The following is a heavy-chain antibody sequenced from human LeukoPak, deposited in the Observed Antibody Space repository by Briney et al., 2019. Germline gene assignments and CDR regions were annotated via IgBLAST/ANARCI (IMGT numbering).Heavy chain of an antibody. CDR2: ISYDGSNK. CDR3: ARFPDYDFWSGYFYYYYGMDV. CDR1: GFTFSSYA. D-gene: IGHD3-3*01. Sequence: PGRSLRLSCAASGFTFSSYAMHWVRQAPGKGLEWVAVISYDGSNKYYADSAKGRFTISRDNSKNTLYLQMNSLRAEDTAVYYCARFPDYDFWSGYFYYYYGMDVWGQGTTVTVSS. J-gene: IGHJ6*02. V-gene: IGHV3-30*04.